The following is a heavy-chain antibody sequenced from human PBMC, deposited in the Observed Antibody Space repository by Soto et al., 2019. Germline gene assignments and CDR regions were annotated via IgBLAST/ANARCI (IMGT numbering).Heavy chain of an antibody. V-gene: IGHV3-30*18. D-gene: IGHD3-16*01. J-gene: IGHJ4*02. CDR1: GFTFRNYD. CDR2: ISYDGTHQ. CDR3: AKARGSPYLGN. Sequence: GGSLRLSCAASGFTFRNYDMHWVRQAPGKGLEWVAAISYDGTHQHYVDSVRGRFTISRDTSTNTVYLQMNSLRAEDTAVYYCAKARGSPYLGNWSQGTLVTVSS.